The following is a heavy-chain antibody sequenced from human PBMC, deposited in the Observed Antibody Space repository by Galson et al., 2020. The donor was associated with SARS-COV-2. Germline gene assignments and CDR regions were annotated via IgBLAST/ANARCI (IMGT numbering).Heavy chain of an antibody. J-gene: IGHJ6*02. CDR2: ISSNGGST. CDR1: GFTFSSYA. V-gene: IGHV3-64D*06. D-gene: IGHD3-22*01. CDR3: VKDLSDYYDSSGYGYYYYGMDV. Sequence: GGSLRLSCSASGFTFSSYAMHWVRQAPGKGLEYVSAISSNGGSTYYADSVKGRFTISRDNSKNTLYLQMSSLRAEDTAVYYCVKDLSDYYDSSGYGYYYYGMDVWGQGTTVTVSS.